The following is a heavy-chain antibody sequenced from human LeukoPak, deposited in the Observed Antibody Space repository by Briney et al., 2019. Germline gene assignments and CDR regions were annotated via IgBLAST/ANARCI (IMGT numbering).Heavy chain of an antibody. CDR3: ATLVYSGSRYHFDT. D-gene: IGHD1-26*01. CDR1: NGAVQNYY. J-gene: IGHJ4*02. V-gene: IGHV4-59*02. Sequence: SGTLSLTCSVSNGAVQNYYWTWIRQPPGQGLEWIGNFLYSGTTTYRASLDSRLIISVDNSKNTVSLRLFSVTAADTAVYYCATLVYSGSRYHFDTWGQGTLVTVSS. CDR2: FLYSGTT.